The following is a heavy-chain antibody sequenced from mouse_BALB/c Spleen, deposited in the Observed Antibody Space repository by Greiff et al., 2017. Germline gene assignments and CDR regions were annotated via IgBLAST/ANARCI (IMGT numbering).Heavy chain of an antibody. CDR3: ARDLYGSRSLFAY. CDR2: ISDGGSYT. J-gene: IGHJ3*01. CDR1: GFTFSDYY. V-gene: IGHV5-4*02. Sequence: DVMLVESGGGLVKPGGSLKLSCAASGFTFSDYYMYWVRQTPEKRLEWVATISDGGSYTYYPDSVKGRFTISRDNAKNNLYLQMSSLKSEDTAMYYCARDLYGSRSLFAYWGQGTLVTVSA. D-gene: IGHD1-1*01.